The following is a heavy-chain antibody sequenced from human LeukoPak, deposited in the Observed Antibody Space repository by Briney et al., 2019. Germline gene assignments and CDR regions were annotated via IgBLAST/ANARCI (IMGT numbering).Heavy chain of an antibody. V-gene: IGHV4-59*01. CDR2: IYYSGST. D-gene: IGHD2-15*01. CDR3: ARDGVVAATDGAFDI. J-gene: IGHJ3*02. Sequence: SETLSLTCTVSGGSISSYYWSWIRQPPGKGLEWIGYIYYSGSTNYNPSLKSRVTISVDTSKNQFSLKLSSVTAADTAVYYCARDGVVAATDGAFDIWGQGTMVTVSS. CDR1: GGSISSYY.